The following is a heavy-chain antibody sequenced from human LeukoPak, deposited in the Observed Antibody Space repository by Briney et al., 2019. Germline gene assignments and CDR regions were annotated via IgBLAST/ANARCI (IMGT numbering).Heavy chain of an antibody. D-gene: IGHD6-13*01. CDR2: INPSGGST. J-gene: IGHJ5*02. Sequence: ASVKVSCKASGYTFTSYYMHWVRQAPGQGLEWMGIINPSGGSTSYAQKFQGRVTMTRDTSTSTVYMELSSLRAEDTAVYYCAKSPEQQMEWRGWFDPWGQGTLVTVSS. CDR1: GYTFTSYY. V-gene: IGHV1-46*01. CDR3: AKSPEQQMEWRGWFDP.